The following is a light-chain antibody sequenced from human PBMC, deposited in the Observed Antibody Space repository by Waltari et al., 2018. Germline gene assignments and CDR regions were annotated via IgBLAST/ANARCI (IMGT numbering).Light chain of an antibody. V-gene: IGLV2-23*02. CDR2: DVT. J-gene: IGLJ3*02. CDR3: CSYAGNYIWV. Sequence: QSALTQPAAVSGSPGQSVTISCTGASSDIGRYDLVSWYQQHPGNAPKLVISDVTKRPSGVSDRFSGSQSGDTASLTISVLQFEDEADYYCCSYAGNYIWVFGGGTRLTVL. CDR1: SSDIGRYDL.